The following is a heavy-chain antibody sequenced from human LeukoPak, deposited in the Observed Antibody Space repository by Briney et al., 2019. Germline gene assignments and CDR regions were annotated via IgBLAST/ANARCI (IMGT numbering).Heavy chain of an antibody. J-gene: IGHJ4*02. Sequence: PSETLSLTCTVAVGSISSGGYYWSWIRQHPGKGLEWIGYIYYSGSTYYNPSLKSRVTISVDTSKNQFSLKLSSVTAADTAVYYCAREVVAGIFDYWGQGTLVTVSS. CDR3: AREVVAGIFDY. CDR2: IYYSGST. V-gene: IGHV4-31*03. CDR1: VGSISSGGYY. D-gene: IGHD6-19*01.